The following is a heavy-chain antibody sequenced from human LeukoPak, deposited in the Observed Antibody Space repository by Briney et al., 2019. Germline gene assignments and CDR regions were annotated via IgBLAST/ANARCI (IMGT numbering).Heavy chain of an antibody. Sequence: GGSLRLSCAASGFTFNNYIMNWVRQAPGKGLEWVSSISSSSDYIYYADSVKGRFTISRDNAKNSLYLQMNSLRAEDMAVYYCARGEGAGATVDYWGQGTLVTVSS. V-gene: IGHV3-21*01. D-gene: IGHD1-26*01. CDR3: ARGEGAGATVDY. J-gene: IGHJ4*02. CDR1: GFTFNNYI. CDR2: ISSSSDYI.